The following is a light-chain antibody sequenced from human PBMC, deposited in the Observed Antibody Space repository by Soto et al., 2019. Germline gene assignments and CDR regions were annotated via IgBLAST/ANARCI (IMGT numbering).Light chain of an antibody. J-gene: IGLJ2*01. V-gene: IGLV2-23*01. CDR1: STNIGSSSL. CDR2: EAT. Sequence: QSALTQPASVSGSPGQSITISCTGSSTNIGSSSLVSWYQQHPGKAPKLMIYEATKRPSGLSDRFSGSKSGNTASLTISGIQAEDEADYFCCSSAGSDNYVLFGGGTKVTVL. CDR3: CSSAGSDNYVL.